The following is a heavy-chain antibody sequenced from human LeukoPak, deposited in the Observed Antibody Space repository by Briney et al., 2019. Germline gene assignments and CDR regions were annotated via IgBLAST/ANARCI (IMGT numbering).Heavy chain of an antibody. J-gene: IGHJ4*02. CDR2: ISYDGSNK. CDR3: AKDFHDY. V-gene: IGHV3-30-3*01. Sequence: GGSLRLSCAASGFTFSSYAMHWVRQAPGKGLEWVAVISYDGSNKYYADSVKGRFTISRDNSKNTLYLQMNSLRAEDTAVYYCAKDFHDYWGQGTLVTVSS. CDR1: GFTFSSYA.